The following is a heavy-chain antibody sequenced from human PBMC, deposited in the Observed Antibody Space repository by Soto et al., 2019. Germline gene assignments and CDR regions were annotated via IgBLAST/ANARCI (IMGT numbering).Heavy chain of an antibody. Sequence: PGGSLRLSCAASGFTFNTYAMSWVRQAPGKELEWASAISGGGGNTNYADSVKGRFTISRDNSKDTLYLQMTSLRAEDTAVYYCARVTAANQYYYYYYMDVWGKGTTVTVSS. D-gene: IGHD2-2*01. CDR2: ISGGGGNT. V-gene: IGHV3-23*01. J-gene: IGHJ6*03. CDR1: GFTFNTYA. CDR3: ARVTAANQYYYYYYMDV.